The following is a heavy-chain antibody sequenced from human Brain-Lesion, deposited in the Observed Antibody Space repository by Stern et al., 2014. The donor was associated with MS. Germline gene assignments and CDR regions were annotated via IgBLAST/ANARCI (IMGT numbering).Heavy chain of an antibody. J-gene: IGHJ4*02. CDR1: GYTLTELS. CDR2: FDPEDGET. CDR3: ATLSPGAGGNYYRHFDY. V-gene: IGHV1-24*01. D-gene: IGHD1-26*01. Sequence: VHLVESGAEVKKPGASVKVSCKVSGYTLTELSMHWVRQAPRKGLEWMGGFDPEDGETIYAQKFQGRVTMTEDTSTDTAYMELSSLRSEDTAVYYCATLSPGAGGNYYRHFDYWGQGTLATVSS.